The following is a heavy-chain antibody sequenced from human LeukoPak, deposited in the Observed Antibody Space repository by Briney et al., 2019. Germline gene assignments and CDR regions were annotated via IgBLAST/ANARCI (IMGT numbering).Heavy chain of an antibody. CDR2: IRYDGNDK. CDR3: AKDLMRDRWFGES. V-gene: IGHV3-30*02. CDR1: GFTFSYYG. Sequence: GGSLRLSCAASGFTFSYYGFHWVRQAPGKGLEWVAFIRYDGNDKFYAESVKGRFTISRDTSRNTLYLQMNTLRLEDTAVYYCAKDLMRDRWFGESWGQGTLVTVSS. J-gene: IGHJ5*02. D-gene: IGHD3-10*01.